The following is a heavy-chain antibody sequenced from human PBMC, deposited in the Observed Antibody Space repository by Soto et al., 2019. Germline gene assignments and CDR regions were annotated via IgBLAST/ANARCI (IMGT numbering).Heavy chain of an antibody. V-gene: IGHV4-61*01. Sequence: SETLSLTCTVSGGSVSSGSYYWSWIRQPPGKGLEWIGYIYYSGSTNYNPSLKSRVTISVDTSKNQFPLKLSSVTAADTAVYYCAREWAEAAPSYYYYGMDVWGQGTTVTVSS. CDR1: GGSVSSGSYY. CDR3: AREWAEAAPSYYYYGMDV. J-gene: IGHJ6*02. CDR2: IYYSGST. D-gene: IGHD1-26*01.